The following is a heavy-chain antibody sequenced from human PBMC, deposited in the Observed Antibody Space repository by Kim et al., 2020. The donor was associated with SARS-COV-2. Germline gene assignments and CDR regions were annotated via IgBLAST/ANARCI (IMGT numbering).Heavy chain of an antibody. J-gene: IGHJ6*02. Sequence: ASVKVSCKASGYTFTSYAMHWVRQAPGQRLEWMGWINAGNGNTKYSQKFQGRVTITRDTSASTAYMELSSLRSEDTAVYYCARASFVEYYYYGMDVWGQGTTVTVSS. CDR2: INAGNGNT. CDR3: ARASFVEYYYYGMDV. V-gene: IGHV1-3*01. CDR1: GYTFTSYA.